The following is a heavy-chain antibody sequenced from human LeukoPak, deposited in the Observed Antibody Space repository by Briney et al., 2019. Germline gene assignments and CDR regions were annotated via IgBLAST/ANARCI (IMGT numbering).Heavy chain of an antibody. D-gene: IGHD3-3*01. CDR3: ARVSVFGVVDDAFDI. J-gene: IGHJ3*02. V-gene: IGHV4-61*02. Sequence: SQTLSLTCTVSGGSISSGSYYWSWIRQPAGKGLEWIGRIYTSGSTNYNPSLKSRVTISVDTSKNQFSLKLSSVTAADTALYYCARVSVFGVVDDAFDIWGQGTMVTVSS. CDR1: GGSISSGSYY. CDR2: IYTSGST.